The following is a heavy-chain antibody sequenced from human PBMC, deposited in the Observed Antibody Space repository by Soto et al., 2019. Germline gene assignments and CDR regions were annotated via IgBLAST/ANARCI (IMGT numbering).Heavy chain of an antibody. CDR3: AKVIYSGYDYDGGNYFDY. CDR2: ISSSSSYI. D-gene: IGHD5-12*01. Sequence: WGSLRLSCAASGFTLSSYSMNWVRQAPGKGLEWVSSISSSSSYIYYADSVKGRFTISRDNSKNTLYLQMNSLRAEDTAVYYCAKVIYSGYDYDGGNYFDYWGQGTLVTVSS. CDR1: GFTLSSYS. V-gene: IGHV3-21*04. J-gene: IGHJ4*02.